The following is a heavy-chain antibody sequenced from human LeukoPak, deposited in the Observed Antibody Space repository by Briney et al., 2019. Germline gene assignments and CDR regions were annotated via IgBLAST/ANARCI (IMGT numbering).Heavy chain of an antibody. CDR3: ARTYYDVLTGSPPNFDY. CDR1: GYSVSSGYY. V-gene: IGHV4-38-2*02. CDR2: IYHSGST. Sequence: PSETLSLTCTVSGYSVSSGYYWGWIRQPPGKGLEWIGTIYHSGSTYYNTSLKSRVTISVDTSKNQFSLKVSSVTAADTAMYYCARTYYDVLTGSPPNFDYWGQGTLVTVSS. J-gene: IGHJ4*02. D-gene: IGHD3-9*01.